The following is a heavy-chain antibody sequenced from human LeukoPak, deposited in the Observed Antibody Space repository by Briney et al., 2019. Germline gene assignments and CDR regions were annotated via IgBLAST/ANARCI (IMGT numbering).Heavy chain of an antibody. CDR2: IHSSGKT. Sequence: SETLSLTCTVSGGSIISYYWSWIRQSPQKGLEWIAYIHSSGKTNYNPSLKSRVTISVDTSKNQFSLKLSSVTAADTAVYYCARAGVHYYDSSGYYYGEYFQHWGQGTLVTVSS. J-gene: IGHJ1*01. V-gene: IGHV4-59*12. CDR3: ARAGVHYYDSSGYYYGEYFQH. D-gene: IGHD3-22*01. CDR1: GGSIISYY.